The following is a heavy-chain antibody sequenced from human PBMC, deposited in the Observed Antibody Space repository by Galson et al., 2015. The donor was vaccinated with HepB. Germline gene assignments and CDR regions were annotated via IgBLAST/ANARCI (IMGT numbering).Heavy chain of an antibody. CDR1: GYTFTNCD. D-gene: IGHD4-17*01. V-gene: IGHV1-8*01. CDR2: MNPKSGNT. Sequence: SVKVSCKASGYTFTNCDINWVRQAAGQGLEWMGWMNPKSGNTGSAQKFQGRVTMTRDTSISTAYMELSNLRFEDMAVYYCARVYGDADYWGQGTLVTVSS. CDR3: ARVYGDADY. J-gene: IGHJ4*02.